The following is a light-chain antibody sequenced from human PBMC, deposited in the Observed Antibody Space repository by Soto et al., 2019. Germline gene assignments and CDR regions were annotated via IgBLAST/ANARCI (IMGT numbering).Light chain of an antibody. CDR3: SSYAGSNNRL. Sequence: QSVLTQPASVSGSPGQSITISCTGTSSDVGSYNYVSWYQQHPGKAPKLMIYEVNKRPSGVPDRFSASKSGNTASLTVSGLQAEDEADYYCSSYAGSNNRLFGGGTK. V-gene: IGLV2-8*01. J-gene: IGLJ2*01. CDR1: SSDVGSYNY. CDR2: EVN.